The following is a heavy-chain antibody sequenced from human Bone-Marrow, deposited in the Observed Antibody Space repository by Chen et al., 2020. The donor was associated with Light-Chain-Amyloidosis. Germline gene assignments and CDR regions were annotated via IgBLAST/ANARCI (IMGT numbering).Heavy chain of an antibody. CDR1: GYTFPNYW. CDR3: ARRRDGYNFDY. V-gene: IGHV5-51*01. CDR2: IYPDDSDA. J-gene: IGHJ4*02. D-gene: IGHD5-12*01. Sequence: EVQLELSGPEVKKPGESLKISCKGSGYTFPNYWIGWVRQMPGKGLEWMGVIYPDDSDARYSPSFGGQVTISADKSITTAYLQWRSLKASDTAMYYCARRRDGYNFDYWGQGTLVTVSS.